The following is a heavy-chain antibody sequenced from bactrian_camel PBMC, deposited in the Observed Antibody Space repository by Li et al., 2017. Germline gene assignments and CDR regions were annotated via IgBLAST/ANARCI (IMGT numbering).Heavy chain of an antibody. CDR1: GDTFRKNC. D-gene: IGHD3*01. CDR2: IYTGGGDT. J-gene: IGHJ4*01. Sequence: HVQLVESGGGSVQAGGSLKLTCAASGDTFRKNCMAWFRQAPGKEREGVATIYTGGGDTFYADSAKGRFTISRDNAKDTLYLQMNSLKIEDTAVYYCALGSSRQATMTARGKGTQVTVS. V-gene: IGHV3S54*01.